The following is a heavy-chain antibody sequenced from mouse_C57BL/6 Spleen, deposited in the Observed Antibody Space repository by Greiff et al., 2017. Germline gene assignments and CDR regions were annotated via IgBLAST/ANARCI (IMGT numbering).Heavy chain of an antibody. Sequence: QVQLQQPGAELVMPGASVKLSCKASGYTFTSYWMHWVKQRPGQGLEWIGEIDPSDSYTNYNQKFKGKSTLTVDKSSSTAYMQLSSLTSEDSAVYYCARDDYGSSPWYFDDWGTGTTVTVSS. V-gene: IGHV1-69*01. CDR1: GYTFTSYW. CDR3: ARDDYGSSPWYFDD. J-gene: IGHJ1*03. D-gene: IGHD1-1*01. CDR2: IDPSDSYT.